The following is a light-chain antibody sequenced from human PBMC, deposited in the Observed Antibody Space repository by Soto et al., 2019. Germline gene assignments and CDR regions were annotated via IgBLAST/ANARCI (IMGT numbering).Light chain of an antibody. J-gene: IGKJ1*01. Sequence: IVLTQSPGTLSLSPGERATLSCRASQSVSSSYLAWYQQKPGQAPRLLIYGASSRATGIPDRFSGSGSGTDFTLTISSLEPEDFAVYYCQQYGSSPVTFGQGTKVEIK. V-gene: IGKV3-20*01. CDR1: QSVSSSY. CDR3: QQYGSSPVT. CDR2: GAS.